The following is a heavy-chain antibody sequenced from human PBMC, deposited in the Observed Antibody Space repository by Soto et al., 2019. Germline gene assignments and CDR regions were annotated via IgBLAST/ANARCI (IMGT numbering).Heavy chain of an antibody. CDR2: ISYDGSNK. D-gene: IGHD6-13*01. V-gene: IGHV3-30*18. Sequence: GGSLRLSCAASGFTFSSYGMHWVRQAPGKGLEWVAVISYDGSNKYYADSVKGRFTISRDNSKKTLYLQMNSLRAEDTAVYYCAKESGDVSDAWYSSSWYRGYYYYGMDVWGQGTTVTVSS. J-gene: IGHJ6*02. CDR3: AKESGDVSDAWYSSSWYRGYYYYGMDV. CDR1: GFTFSSYG.